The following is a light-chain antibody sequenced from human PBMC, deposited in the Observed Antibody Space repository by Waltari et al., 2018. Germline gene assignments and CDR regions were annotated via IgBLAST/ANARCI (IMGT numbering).Light chain of an antibody. Sequence: LSLSPGERATLSCRASQSVNNFLGWYQQKPGQAPRLLIFDASNRAAGIPARFSGSGSRTDFTLTISSLEPEDFAVYYCQQNRDWPLTFGGGTRVEIK. CDR3: QQNRDWPLT. CDR1: QSVNNF. CDR2: DAS. J-gene: IGKJ4*01. V-gene: IGKV3-11*01.